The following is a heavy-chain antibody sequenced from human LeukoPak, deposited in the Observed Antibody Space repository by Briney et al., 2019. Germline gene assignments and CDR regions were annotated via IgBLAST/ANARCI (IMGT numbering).Heavy chain of an antibody. CDR1: GGSLSSGDYY. CDR3: ARGNNPISSLGY. V-gene: IGHV4-61*02. Sequence: SETLSLTCTVSGGSLSSGDYYWTWIPQPAGKGREWIGRIYTSGSTNYNPSLKSRITISVDTSKNQFFLKLSSVTAAGTAVYYGARGNNPISSLGYWGQGTLVTVSS. J-gene: IGHJ4*02. CDR2: IYTSGST. D-gene: IGHD1/OR15-1a*01.